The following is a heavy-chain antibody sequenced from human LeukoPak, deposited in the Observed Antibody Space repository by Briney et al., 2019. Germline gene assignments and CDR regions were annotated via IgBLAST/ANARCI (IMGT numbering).Heavy chain of an antibody. Sequence: GGSLRLSCAASGFTFSDYYMNWIRQAPGKGLEWVSSISSSSLYIYYADSVKGRFTISRDNAKNSLDLQMNSLRAEDTAVYYCARSGRGYDDAFDIWGQGTMVTVSS. CDR3: ARSGRGYDDAFDI. CDR2: ISSSSLYI. D-gene: IGHD5-12*01. CDR1: GFTFSDYY. J-gene: IGHJ3*02. V-gene: IGHV3-21*01.